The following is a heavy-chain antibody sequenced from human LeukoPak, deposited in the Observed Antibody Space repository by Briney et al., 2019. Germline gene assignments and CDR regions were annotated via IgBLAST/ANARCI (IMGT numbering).Heavy chain of an antibody. D-gene: IGHD6-13*01. CDR1: GFTFSSYG. CDR2: IWYDRSNK. V-gene: IGHV3-33*01. J-gene: IGHJ4*02. CDR3: ARNGPIAAAAPLRY. Sequence: TGGSLRLSCAASGFTFSSYGMHWVRQAPGKGLEWVAVIWYDRSNKYYADSVKGRFTISRDNSKNTLYLQMNSLRAEDTAVYYCARNGPIAAAAPLRYWGQGTLVTVSS.